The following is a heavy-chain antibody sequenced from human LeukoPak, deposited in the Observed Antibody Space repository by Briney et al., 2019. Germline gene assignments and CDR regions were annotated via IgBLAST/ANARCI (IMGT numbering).Heavy chain of an antibody. J-gene: IGHJ4*02. CDR2: ITGGGDT. V-gene: IGHV3-23*01. D-gene: IGHD3-10*01. CDR1: GFTFTTYA. Sequence: GGSLRLSCAASGFTFTTYAMGWVRQAPGRALEWVSSITGGGDTFYADSVKGRFTISRDNSRNTLYLQMNSLRADDTDVYYCASGSTPGNGYYFDYWGQGTLVAVSS. CDR3: ASGSTPGNGYYFDY.